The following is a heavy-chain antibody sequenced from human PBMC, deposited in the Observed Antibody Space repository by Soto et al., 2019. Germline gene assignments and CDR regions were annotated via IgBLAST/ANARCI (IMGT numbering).Heavy chain of an antibody. CDR2: IYYSGTT. Sequence: PSETLSLTCAVSGDSVSNDNYYWSWIRQPPGKGLEWIGYIYYSGTTNYNSYLKSRLSLSVDMSKNQFSLKLASVTAADTAVYFCARSPRGRTAFTFDYWGQGALVTVSS. CDR3: ARSPRGRTAFTFDY. J-gene: IGHJ4*02. CDR1: GDSVSNDNYY. V-gene: IGHV4-61*01. D-gene: IGHD3-16*01.